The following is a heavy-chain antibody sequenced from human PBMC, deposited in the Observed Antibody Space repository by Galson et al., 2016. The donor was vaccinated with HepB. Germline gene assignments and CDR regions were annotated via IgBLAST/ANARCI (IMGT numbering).Heavy chain of an antibody. D-gene: IGHD5-12*01. CDR3: ARSQIVATFTGFAY. V-gene: IGHV1-69*13. J-gene: IGHJ4*02. CDR2: IIRMFGTV. Sequence: SVKVSCKASGGIFSSYAMSWVRQAPGHGREWMGGIIRMFGTVNYARKFQGRVTISADDSASTVYMELSGLRSDDTAVYYCARSQIVATFTGFAYWGQGTRFTVSP. CDR1: GGIFSSYA.